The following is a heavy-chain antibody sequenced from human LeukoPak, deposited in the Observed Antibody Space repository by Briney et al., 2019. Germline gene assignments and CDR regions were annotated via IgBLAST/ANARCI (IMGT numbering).Heavy chain of an antibody. CDR3: AKDLLEYQDYYFDY. CDR2: ISGSGGST. Sequence: GGSLRLSCAASGFTFSSYAMSWVRQAPGKGLEWVSAISGSGGSTYYADSVKGRFTTSRDNSKNTLYLQMNSLRAEDTAVYYCAKDLLEYQDYYFDYWGQGTLVTVSS. J-gene: IGHJ4*02. CDR1: GFTFSSYA. V-gene: IGHV3-23*01. D-gene: IGHD2-2*01.